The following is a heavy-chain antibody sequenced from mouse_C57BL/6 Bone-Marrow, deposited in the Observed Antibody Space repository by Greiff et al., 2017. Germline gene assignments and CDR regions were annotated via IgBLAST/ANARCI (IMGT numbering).Heavy chain of an antibody. CDR3: TTPYYAKERDY. Sequence: EVQLQQSGAELVRPGASVKLSCTASGFNITDYYMHWVKQRPEQGLEWIGRIDPEDGDTEYAPKFQGKATMTADTSSNTAYLQLSSLTSEDTAVYYCTTPYYAKERDYWGQSTTRTVSS. CDR2: IDPEDGDT. D-gene: IGHD1-1*01. J-gene: IGHJ2*01. V-gene: IGHV14-1*01. CDR1: GFNITDYY.